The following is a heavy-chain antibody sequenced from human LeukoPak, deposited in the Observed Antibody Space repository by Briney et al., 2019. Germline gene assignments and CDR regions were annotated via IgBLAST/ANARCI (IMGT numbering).Heavy chain of an antibody. J-gene: IGHJ4*02. CDR2: IYYTGNT. D-gene: IGHD3-10*01. Sequence: SDTLSLTCTVSGVSITTYFWSWIRQPPGKGLECIGYIYYTGNTNYSPSLRGRVTISVDTSKNQFSLKLNSVTAADTALYFCAGARGGAYGFAFDSWGQGTLVTVSS. V-gene: IGHV4-59*07. CDR1: GVSITTYF. CDR3: AGARGGAYGFAFDS.